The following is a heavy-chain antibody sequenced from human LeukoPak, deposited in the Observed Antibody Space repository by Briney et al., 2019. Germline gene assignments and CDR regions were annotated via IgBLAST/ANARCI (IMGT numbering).Heavy chain of an antibody. Sequence: GASVKVSCRASGYTFTSYAMNWVRQAPGQGLEWMGWINTNTGNPTYAQGFTGRFVFSLDTSVSTAYLQISSLKAEDTAVYYCARAGYSSGWPLFDYWGQGTLVTVSS. D-gene: IGHD6-19*01. CDR1: GYTFTSYA. CDR2: INTNTGNP. V-gene: IGHV7-4-1*02. J-gene: IGHJ4*02. CDR3: ARAGYSSGWPLFDY.